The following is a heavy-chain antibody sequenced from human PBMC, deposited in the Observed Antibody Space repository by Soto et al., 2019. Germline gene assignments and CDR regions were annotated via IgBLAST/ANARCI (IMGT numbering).Heavy chain of an antibody. J-gene: IGHJ3*02. V-gene: IGHV1-18*01. CDR3: ARDDNQLRFLEWVSLEGSSAFDI. CDR2: ISAYNGNT. Sequence: QVQLLQSGAEVKKPGASVTVSCKASGYTFTSYGISWVRQAPGQGLEWMGWISAYNGNTNYAQKLQGRVTMTTDTSTSTAYMELRSLRSDDTAVYYCARDDNQLRFLEWVSLEGSSAFDIWGQGTMVTVSS. D-gene: IGHD3-3*01. CDR1: GYTFTSYG.